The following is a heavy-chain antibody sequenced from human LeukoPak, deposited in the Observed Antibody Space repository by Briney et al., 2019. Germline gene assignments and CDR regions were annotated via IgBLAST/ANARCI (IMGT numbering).Heavy chain of an antibody. D-gene: IGHD3-10*01. CDR1: EYSFTSYW. Sequence: GVSLKISCRGSEYSFTSYWIGWVRQMPGKGLEWMGIIYPDDSDTTYSPSFQGQVTLSADKSISTAYLQWHSLKASDTAMYYCTRHVYYYGRNRYFSYMDVWGKGTTVTVSS. CDR3: TRHVYYYGRNRYFSYMDV. V-gene: IGHV5-51*01. CDR2: IYPDDSDT. J-gene: IGHJ6*03.